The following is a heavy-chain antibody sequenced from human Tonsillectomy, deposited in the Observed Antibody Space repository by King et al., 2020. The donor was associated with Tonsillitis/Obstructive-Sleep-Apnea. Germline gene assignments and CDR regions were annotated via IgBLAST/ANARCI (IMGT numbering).Heavy chain of an antibody. V-gene: IGHV4-59*01. CDR2: INYSGST. D-gene: IGHD3-10*01. J-gene: IGHJ4*02. CDR3: GRTSLWFGELGVDY. Sequence: QLQESGPGLVKPSETLSLTCTVSGGSISSYYWRWIRQPPGKGLGGIGYINYSGSTNYNPSLNSRVTISVDTSKNQYSLKLSSVTSADTAVYYCGRTSLWFGELGVDYWDQGALLTVSS. CDR1: GGSISSYY.